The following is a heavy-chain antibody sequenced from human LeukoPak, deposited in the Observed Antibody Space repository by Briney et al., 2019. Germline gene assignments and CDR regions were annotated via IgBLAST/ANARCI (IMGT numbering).Heavy chain of an antibody. CDR2: VYHSGST. CDR1: GGSISSSNW. V-gene: IGHV4-4*02. CDR3: ALDLSGGGSYVY. J-gene: IGHJ4*02. Sequence: SETLSLTCAVSGGSISSSNWWSWVRQPPGKGLEWIGEVYHSGSTNYNPSLKSRVTISIDKSKNQFSLKLSSVTAADTAVYYCALDLSGGGSYVYWGQGTLVTVSS. D-gene: IGHD1-26*01.